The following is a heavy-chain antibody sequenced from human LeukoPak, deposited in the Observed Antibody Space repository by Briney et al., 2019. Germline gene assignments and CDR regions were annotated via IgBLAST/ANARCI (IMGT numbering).Heavy chain of an antibody. Sequence: SETLSLTCAVYGGSFSGYYWNWIRQPPGKGLEWIGEINHSGSTNYNPSLKSRVTISVDTSKNQFSLKLSSVTAADTAVYYCARVKVFAGYSSGLSRFDPWGQGTLVTVSS. CDR1: GGSFSGYY. J-gene: IGHJ5*02. CDR3: ARVKVFAGYSSGLSRFDP. CDR2: INHSGST. D-gene: IGHD6-19*01. V-gene: IGHV4-34*01.